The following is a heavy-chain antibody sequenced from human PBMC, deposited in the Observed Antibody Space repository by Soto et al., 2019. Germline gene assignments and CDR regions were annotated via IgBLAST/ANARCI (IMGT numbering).Heavy chain of an antibody. CDR3: ARHHGPTTSENGFDP. Sequence: QVHLVQSGVEVKTPGASVTVSCQASGYTFFTYDISWGRQAPGQGLEWMGCISTYSGDTKYAQKFQGRGTMTTDTSTTTAYLELRSLRSDDTAVYYCARHHGPTTSENGFDPWGQGTRVTVSS. CDR2: ISTYSGDT. CDR1: GYTFFTYD. V-gene: IGHV1-18*01. J-gene: IGHJ5*02. D-gene: IGHD5-12*01.